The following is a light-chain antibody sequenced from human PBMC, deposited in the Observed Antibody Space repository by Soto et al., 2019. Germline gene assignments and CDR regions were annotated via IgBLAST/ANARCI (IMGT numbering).Light chain of an antibody. CDR1: QGISKS. CDR3: QQYDDLPFT. Sequence: DIQMTQSPSSLSASVGDRVTITCQADQGISKSLSWYQQIPGMAPKLLIYDASNLETGVPSRFSGSGSGIDFTLTISSLQPEDFGRYYCQQYDDLPFTFGGGTKVEIK. V-gene: IGKV1-33*01. CDR2: DAS. J-gene: IGKJ4*01.